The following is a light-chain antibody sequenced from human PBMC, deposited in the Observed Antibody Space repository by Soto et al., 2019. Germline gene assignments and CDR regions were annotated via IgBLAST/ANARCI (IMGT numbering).Light chain of an antibody. CDR3: QQRSNWPPRLT. CDR2: DAS. Sequence: EIVLTQSPGTLSLSPGERATLSCRASESVSSSYLAWYQQKPGQAPRLLIYDASNRATGIPARFSGSGSGTDFTLTISSLEPEDFAVYYCQQRSNWPPRLTFGGGTKVDIK. J-gene: IGKJ4*01. V-gene: IGKV3D-20*02. CDR1: ESVSSSY.